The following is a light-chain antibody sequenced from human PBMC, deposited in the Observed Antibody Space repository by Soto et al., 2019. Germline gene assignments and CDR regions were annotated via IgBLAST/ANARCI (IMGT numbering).Light chain of an antibody. CDR2: GNS. V-gene: IGLV1-40*01. CDR1: SSNIGAGYD. Sequence: QSAVTQPPSVSGAPGQRVTISCTGSSSNIGAGYDVHWYQQLPGTAPKLLIYGNSNRPSGVPDRFSGSKSGTSASLAITGLQAEDEADYYCQSYDSSLSGSEVFGGGTKVTVL. CDR3: QSYDSSLSGSEV. J-gene: IGLJ2*01.